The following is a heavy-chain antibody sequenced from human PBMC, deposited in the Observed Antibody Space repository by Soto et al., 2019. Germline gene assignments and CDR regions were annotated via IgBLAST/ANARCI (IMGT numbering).Heavy chain of an antibody. CDR3: AKPRDAGYYDSSGYFDY. V-gene: IGHV3-23*01. CDR2: ISGSGGST. CDR1: GFTFSSYA. J-gene: IGHJ4*02. Sequence: VQLLESGGGLVQPGGSLRLSCAASGFTFSSYAMSWVRQAPGKGLEWVSAISGSGGSTYYADSVKGRFTISRDNSKNTLYLQMNSLRAEDTAVYYCAKPRDAGYYDSSGYFDYWGQGTLVTVSS. D-gene: IGHD3-22*01.